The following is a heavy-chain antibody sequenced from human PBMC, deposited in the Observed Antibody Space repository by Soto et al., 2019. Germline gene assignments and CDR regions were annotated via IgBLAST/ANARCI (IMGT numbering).Heavy chain of an antibody. CDR1: GLPFSSYG. CDR3: ATMACGWWYAIGGMDV. CDR2: ISYDGSNK. J-gene: IGHJ6*02. D-gene: IGHD2-15*01. Sequence: XLSLRLPCAASGLPFSSYGVHWVSQAPGKGLEWVAVISYDGSNKYYADPVKGRFTISRDNSKNTLYLQMNSLRAEDTAVYYLATMACGWWYAIGGMDVRGQGTTVTVSS. V-gene: IGHV3-30*03.